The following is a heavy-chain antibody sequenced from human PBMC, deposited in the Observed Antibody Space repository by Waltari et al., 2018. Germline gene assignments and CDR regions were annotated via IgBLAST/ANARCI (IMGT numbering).Heavy chain of an antibody. Sequence: QVVPVESGGGVVQPGRSLRLSCKLSGFTFSHYAMHWVRQAPGRGLEWVAYISSDGHAEKYAESVKGRFTISRDNSRDTLYLQMNSLRPEDTAVYYCAKDVGLPPTESWFDPWGQGNVVSDSS. CDR1: GFTFSHYA. V-gene: IGHV3-30*18. CDR3: AKDVGLPPTESWFDP. D-gene: IGHD2-21*02. J-gene: IGHJ5*02. CDR2: ISSDGHAE.